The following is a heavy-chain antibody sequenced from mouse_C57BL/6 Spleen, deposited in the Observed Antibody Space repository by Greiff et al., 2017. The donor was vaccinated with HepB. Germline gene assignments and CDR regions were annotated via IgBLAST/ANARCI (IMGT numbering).Heavy chain of an antibody. CDR1: GYTFTSYT. Sequence: QVHVKQSGAELARPGASVKMSCKASGYTFTSYTMHWVKQRPGQGLEWIGYINPSSGYTKYNQKFKDKATLTADKSSSTAYMQLSSLTSEDSAVYYCARGSTVVSNWYFDGWGRGTTVTVSS. J-gene: IGHJ1*03. V-gene: IGHV1-4*01. CDR3: ARGSTVVSNWYFDG. D-gene: IGHD1-1*01. CDR2: INPSSGYT.